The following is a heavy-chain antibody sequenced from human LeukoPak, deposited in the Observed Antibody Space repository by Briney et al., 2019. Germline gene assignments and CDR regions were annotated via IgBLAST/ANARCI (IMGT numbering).Heavy chain of an antibody. CDR1: GFTFSSYG. Sequence: GRSLRLSCAASGFTFSSYGMHWVRQAPGKGLEWVAVISYDGSNKYYADSVKGRFTISRDNAKNSLYLQMNSLRAEDTALYYCAKGAPTYYDSWSGYYRGGDWFDPWGQGTLVTVSS. V-gene: IGHV3-30*18. CDR2: ISYDGSNK. J-gene: IGHJ5*02. D-gene: IGHD3-3*01. CDR3: AKGAPTYYDSWSGYYRGGDWFDP.